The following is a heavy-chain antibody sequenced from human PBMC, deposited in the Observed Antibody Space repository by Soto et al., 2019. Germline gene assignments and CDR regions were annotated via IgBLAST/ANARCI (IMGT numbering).Heavy chain of an antibody. CDR3: ARAPMEDAFDI. V-gene: IGHV4-59*08. Sequence: QVQLQESGPGLVKPSETLSLTCTVSGGSISSYYWSWIRQPPGKGLEWIGYIYYSGSTNYNPSLKSRVTISVDTSKNQFSLKLSSVTAADTAVYYCARAPMEDAFDIWGQGTMVTVSS. CDR1: GGSISSYY. CDR2: IYYSGST. D-gene: IGHD3-10*01. J-gene: IGHJ3*02.